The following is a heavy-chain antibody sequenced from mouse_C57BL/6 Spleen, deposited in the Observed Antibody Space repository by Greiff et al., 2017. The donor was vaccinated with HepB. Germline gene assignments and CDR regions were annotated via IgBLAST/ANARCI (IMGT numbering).Heavy chain of an antibody. Sequence: VQLQQSGAELVRPGASVKLSCKASGYTFTDYYINWVKQRPGQGLEWIARIYPGSGNTYYNEKFKGKATLTAEKSSSTAYMQLSSLTSEDSAVYLWARGMVTTGFAYWGQGTLVTVSA. CDR1: GYTFTDYY. J-gene: IGHJ3*01. CDR2: IYPGSGNT. V-gene: IGHV1-76*01. CDR3: ARGMVTTGFAY. D-gene: IGHD2-2*01.